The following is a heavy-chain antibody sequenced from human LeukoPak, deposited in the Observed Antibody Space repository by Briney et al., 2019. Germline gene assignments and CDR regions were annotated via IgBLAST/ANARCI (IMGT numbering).Heavy chain of an antibody. CDR1: GFTFSSYW. CDR2: IKQDGSEK. J-gene: IGHJ4*02. Sequence: PGGSLRLSCAASGFTFSSYWMNWVRQAPGKGLEWVANIKQDGSEKYYVDSVKGRFTISRDNAKNSLYLQMNSLRAEDTAVYYCAKVESLFVVVVAATALDYWGQGTLVTVSS. V-gene: IGHV3-7*01. CDR3: AKVESLFVVVVAATALDY. D-gene: IGHD2-15*01.